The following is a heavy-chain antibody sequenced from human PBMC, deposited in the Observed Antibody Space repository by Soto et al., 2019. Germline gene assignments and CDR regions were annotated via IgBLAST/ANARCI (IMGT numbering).Heavy chain of an antibody. D-gene: IGHD3-22*01. Sequence: VQLVQSGAEVKKPGASVKVSCKASGYAFTGYSITWVRQAPGQGLEWMGWISTYNGYTNYAQKLQGRVTMTTDTSTSTAYMELRSLRSDDTAMYYCARDGGPFRDSSGYSDWYFDLWGRGTLVTVSS. V-gene: IGHV1-18*01. J-gene: IGHJ2*01. CDR2: ISTYNGYT. CDR1: GYAFTGYS. CDR3: ARDGGPFRDSSGYSDWYFDL.